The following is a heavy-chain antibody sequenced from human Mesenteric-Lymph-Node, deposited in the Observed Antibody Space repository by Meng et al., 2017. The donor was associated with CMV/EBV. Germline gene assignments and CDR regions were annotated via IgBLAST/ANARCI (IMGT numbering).Heavy chain of an antibody. CDR2: ISGTGVIT. CDR3: TKDWRAQDPGVLGAY. V-gene: IGHV3-23*01. D-gene: IGHD1-26*01. CDR1: GFMFSGYA. Sequence: GGSLRLSCAASGFMFSGYAMSWVRQAPGKGLEWVSSISGTGVITYYADSVQGRFTISRDNSKSTLNLQMNSLRAEDTAIYYCTKDWRAQDPGVLGAYWGQGNLVTVSS. J-gene: IGHJ4*02.